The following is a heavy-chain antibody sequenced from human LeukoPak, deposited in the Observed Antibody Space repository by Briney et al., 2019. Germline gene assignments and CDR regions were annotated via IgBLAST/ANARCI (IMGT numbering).Heavy chain of an antibody. J-gene: IGHJ4*02. Sequence: SETLSLTCAVYGGSFSGYYWSWIRQHPEKGLEWIGYIYYTGSTFYTPSLKSRVTISLDTSKNQFSLRLSSVTAADTATYYCARELLGQIDFWGQGTLVTVSS. D-gene: IGHD3-16*01. CDR3: ARELLGQIDF. V-gene: IGHV4-31*11. CDR2: IYYTGST. CDR1: GGSFSGYY.